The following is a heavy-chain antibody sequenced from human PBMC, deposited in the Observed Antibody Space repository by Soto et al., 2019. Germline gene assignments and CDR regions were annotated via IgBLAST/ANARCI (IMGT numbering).Heavy chain of an antibody. CDR1: GFTFSSYS. CDR3: AKEPYYDFWSGYYIPFFDY. V-gene: IGHV3-23*01. Sequence: GGSLRLSCAASGFTFSSYSMSWVRQAPGKGLKRVSAISCSGGSTYYSDSVKGRFTISRDNSKNTLYLQMNSLRAEDTAVYYCAKEPYYDFWSGYYIPFFDYWGQGTLVTVSS. CDR2: ISCSGGST. J-gene: IGHJ4*02. D-gene: IGHD3-3*01.